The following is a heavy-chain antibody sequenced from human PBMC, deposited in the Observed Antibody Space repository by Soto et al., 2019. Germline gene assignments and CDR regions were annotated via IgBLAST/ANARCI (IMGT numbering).Heavy chain of an antibody. CDR3: ARGHGSYYYYGMDV. CDR2: IIPIFGTA. CDR1: GGTFSSYA. D-gene: IGHD2-2*01. V-gene: IGHV1-69*13. Sequence: ASVKVSCKASGGTFSSYAISWVRQAPGQGLEWMGGIIPIFGTANYAQKFQGRVTITADESTSTAYMELSSPRSEDTAVYYCARGHGSYYYYGMDVWGQGTTVTVSS. J-gene: IGHJ6*02.